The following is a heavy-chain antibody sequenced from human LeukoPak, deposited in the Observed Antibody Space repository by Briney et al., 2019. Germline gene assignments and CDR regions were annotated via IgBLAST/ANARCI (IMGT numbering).Heavy chain of an antibody. D-gene: IGHD3-9*01. J-gene: IGHJ5*02. CDR2: INHSGST. V-gene: IGHV4-34*01. Sequence: PSETLSLTCAVYGGSFSGYYWSWIRQPPGKGLEWIGEINHSGSTNYNPSLKSRVTISVDTSKNQFSLKLSSVTAADTAVYYCAREYYDILTGYFFPPWGQGTLVTVSS. CDR1: GGSFSGYY. CDR3: AREYYDILTGYFFPP.